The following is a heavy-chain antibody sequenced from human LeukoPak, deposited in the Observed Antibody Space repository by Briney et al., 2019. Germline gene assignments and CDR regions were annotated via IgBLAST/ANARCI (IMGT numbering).Heavy chain of an antibody. J-gene: IGHJ2*01. D-gene: IGHD3-10*01. CDR2: INTDGSRT. V-gene: IGHV3-74*01. Sequence: PGGSLRLSCAASGFTFDDYAMHWVRQVPGKGLVWVSRINTDGSRTTYADSVKGRFTISRDNAKNTLYLQMNSLRAEDTAVYYCGRVGTGKWYFDLWGRGTLVTVSS. CDR1: GFTFDDYA. CDR3: GRVGTGKWYFDL.